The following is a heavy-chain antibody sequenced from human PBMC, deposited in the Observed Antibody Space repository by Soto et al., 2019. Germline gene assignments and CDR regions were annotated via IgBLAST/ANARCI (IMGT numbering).Heavy chain of an antibody. J-gene: IGHJ3*02. V-gene: IGHV4-31*03. CDR2: IYYSGTT. CDR1: GGSISSGGYY. D-gene: IGHD5-12*01. CDR3: ARDESATDAVDI. Sequence: QVQLQESGPGLVKPSQTLSLTCTVSGGSISSGGYYWSWIRQNPGKGLEWIGYIYYSGTTNYNPSLQSRLTISVDTSKNQFSLKLNSMTAADTAVYYCARDESATDAVDIWGQGTMVTVSS.